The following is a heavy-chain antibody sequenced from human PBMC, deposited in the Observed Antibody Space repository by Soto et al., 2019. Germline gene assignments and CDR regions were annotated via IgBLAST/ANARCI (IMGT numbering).Heavy chain of an antibody. Sequence: SETLSLTCTVSGGSISSYYWSWIRQPPGKGLEWIGYIYYSGSTNYNPSLKSRVTISVDTSKNQFSLKLSSVTAADTAVYYCASYSPTITGTTYYFDYWGQGTLVTVSS. CDR3: ASYSPTITGTTYYFDY. D-gene: IGHD1-7*01. CDR1: GGSISSYY. J-gene: IGHJ4*02. V-gene: IGHV4-59*01. CDR2: IYYSGST.